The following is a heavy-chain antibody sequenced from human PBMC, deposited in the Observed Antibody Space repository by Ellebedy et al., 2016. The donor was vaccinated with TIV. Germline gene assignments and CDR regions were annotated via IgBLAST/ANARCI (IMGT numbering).Heavy chain of an antibody. CDR2: IHYSGST. CDR1: GGSISGYY. Sequence: MPSETLSLTCSVSGGSISGYYWSWIRQPPGKGLEWIGYIHYSGSTNYNPSLKSRVTISVDTSKNQFSLRLKSVTAADTAVYYCARCGSTSCYAFDIWGQGTMVTVSS. D-gene: IGHD2-2*01. CDR3: ARCGSTSCYAFDI. V-gene: IGHV4-59*01. J-gene: IGHJ3*02.